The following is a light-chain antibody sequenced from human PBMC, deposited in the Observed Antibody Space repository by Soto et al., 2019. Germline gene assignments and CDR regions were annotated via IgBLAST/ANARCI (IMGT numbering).Light chain of an antibody. J-gene: IGKJ3*01. CDR2: GAS. CDR3: LQRSIGFT. V-gene: IGKV3-11*01. CDR1: QSVGSY. Sequence: EIVLTQSPATLSLSPGERATLSCRASQSVGSYLAWYQQKPGQAPWPLIYGASKRAPGVSARFSGSGSGTDFTLTISSLEPEDFAVYHCLQRSIGFTFGPGTKVDIK.